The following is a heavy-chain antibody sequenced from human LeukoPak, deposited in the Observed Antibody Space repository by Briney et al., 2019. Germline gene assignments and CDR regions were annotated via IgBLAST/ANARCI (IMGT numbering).Heavy chain of an antibody. CDR1: GFTFSSYE. Sequence: GGSLRLSCAASGFTFSSYEMNWVRQAPGKGLEWVSYISSTSSTIYYADSVRGRFSVSRDNSKSSLYLQMSSLRAEDTAVYYCARGPDYGDYGGFRKFDYWGQGTLVTVSS. CDR2: ISSTSSTI. J-gene: IGHJ4*02. D-gene: IGHD4-17*01. V-gene: IGHV3-48*03. CDR3: ARGPDYGDYGGFRKFDY.